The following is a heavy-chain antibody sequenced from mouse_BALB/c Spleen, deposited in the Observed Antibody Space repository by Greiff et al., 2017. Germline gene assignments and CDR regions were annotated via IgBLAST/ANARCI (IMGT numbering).Heavy chain of an antibody. J-gene: IGHJ3*01. CDR1: GFTFSSYG. CDR3: ARPHYYGSSYEAWFAY. CDR2: ISSGGSYT. V-gene: IGHV5-6*03. Sequence: EVKLVESGGGLVQPGGSRKLSCAASGFTFSSYGMSWVRQTPDKRLEWVATISSGGSYTYYPDSVKGRFTISRDNAKNTLYLQMSSLKSEDTAMYYCARPHYYGSSYEAWFAYWGQGTLVTVSA. D-gene: IGHD1-1*01.